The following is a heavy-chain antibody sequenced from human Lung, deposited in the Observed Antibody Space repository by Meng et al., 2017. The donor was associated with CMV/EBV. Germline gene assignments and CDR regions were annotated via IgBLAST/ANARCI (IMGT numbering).Heavy chain of an antibody. CDR3: ARDYYDIEGHEYDCFDP. D-gene: IGHD3-9*01. CDR1: GYTFTDHY. V-gene: IGHV1-2*02. CDR2: IYPNSGGT. J-gene: IGHJ5*02. Sequence: SXXVSXXASGYTFTDHYFHWVRQAPGQGLEWMGWIYPNSGGTHYAQKFHGRLTVTTDTSISTGYMELSSLGSDDTAVYYCARDYYDIEGHEYDCFDPWGQGTXVTVSS.